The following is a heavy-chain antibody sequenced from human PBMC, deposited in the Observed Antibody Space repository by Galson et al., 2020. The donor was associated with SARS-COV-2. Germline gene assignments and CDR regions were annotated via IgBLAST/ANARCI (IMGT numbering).Heavy chain of an antibody. D-gene: IGHD3-22*01. CDR1: RGSFSTNS. V-gene: IGHV4-34*01. CDR2: INQSGST. Sequence: LTCAVYRGSFSTNSWTWIRQPPGKGLEWIGEINQSGSTNFNPSLKSRVTISVDTSKNQFSLRLTSVTVADTAMYYCVRGALDSSGFGGFDFWGQGTLVTVSS. CDR3: VRGALDSSGFGGFDF. J-gene: IGHJ4*02.